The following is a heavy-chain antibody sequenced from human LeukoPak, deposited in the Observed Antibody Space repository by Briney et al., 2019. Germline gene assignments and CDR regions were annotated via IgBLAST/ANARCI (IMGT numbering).Heavy chain of an antibody. J-gene: IGHJ4*02. CDR1: GFTFSSYA. CDR3: ASSGWYFGPSDY. D-gene: IGHD6-19*01. V-gene: IGHV3-64*01. CDR2: ISSNGGST. Sequence: GGSLRLSCAASGFTFSSYAMHWVRQAPGKGLEYVSAISSNGGSTYYANSVKGRFTNSRDNSKNTLYLQMGSLRAEDMAVYYCASSGWYFGPSDYWGQGTLVTVSS.